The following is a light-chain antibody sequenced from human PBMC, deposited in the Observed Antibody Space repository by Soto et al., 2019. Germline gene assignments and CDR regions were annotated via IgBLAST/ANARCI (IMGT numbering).Light chain of an antibody. Sequence: DIQLTQSPSSLSASVGDRVIITCRASQSILNYLNWYQHKPGKAPRLLISSAASLRSGVPSRFSGSGSGTDFTLTISSLQPDDLETYYCQQTYGTLYTFGQGTKLEIK. V-gene: IGKV1-39*01. J-gene: IGKJ2*01. CDR3: QQTYGTLYT. CDR2: SAA. CDR1: QSILNY.